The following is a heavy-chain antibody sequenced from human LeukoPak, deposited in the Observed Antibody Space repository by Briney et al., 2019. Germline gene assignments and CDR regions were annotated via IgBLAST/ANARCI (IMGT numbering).Heavy chain of an antibody. CDR2: SYYSGST. V-gene: IGHV4-59*12. Sequence: SETLSLTCTVSGGSISSYYWSWIRQPPGKGLNWIGFSYYSGSTNYNPSLKSRVTISVDTSKNQFSLKLSSVTAADTAVYYCARGGRCSSTSCYHWFDPWGQGTLVTVSS. CDR3: ARGGRCSSTSCYHWFDP. J-gene: IGHJ5*02. CDR1: GGSISSYY. D-gene: IGHD2-2*01.